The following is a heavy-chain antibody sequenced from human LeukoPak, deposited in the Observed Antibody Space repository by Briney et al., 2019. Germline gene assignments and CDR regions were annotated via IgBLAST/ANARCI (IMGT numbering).Heavy chain of an antibody. Sequence: SETLSLTCAVYGGSFSGYYWSWIRQPPGKGLEWIGEINHSGSTNYNPSLKSRVTISVDTSKNKFSLKLSSVTAADTAVYYCARESRRSSRNYYYYMDVWGKGTTVTVSS. D-gene: IGHD6-6*01. CDR3: ARESRRSSRNYYYYMDV. CDR2: INHSGST. V-gene: IGHV4-34*01. J-gene: IGHJ6*03. CDR1: GGSFSGYY.